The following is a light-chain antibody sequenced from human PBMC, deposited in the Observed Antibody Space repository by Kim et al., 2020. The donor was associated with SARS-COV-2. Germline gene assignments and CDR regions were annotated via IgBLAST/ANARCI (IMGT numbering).Light chain of an antibody. V-gene: IGLV2-11*03. Sequence: GQSVTISCTGTSSDVGADYRVSWYQQHPGKAPKLMISDVSERPSGVPDRFSGSKSGNTASLTISGLQADDEAEYYCSSPSGSLHWVFGGGTQLTVL. J-gene: IGLJ3*02. CDR1: SSDVGADYR. CDR2: DVS. CDR3: SSPSGSLHWV.